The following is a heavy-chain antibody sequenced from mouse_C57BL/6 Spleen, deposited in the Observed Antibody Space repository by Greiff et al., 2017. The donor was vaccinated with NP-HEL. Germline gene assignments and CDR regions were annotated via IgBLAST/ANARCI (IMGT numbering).Heavy chain of an antibody. CDR3: ARDRGTTVVAYYYAMDY. V-gene: IGHV5-4*01. CDR2: ISDGGSYT. D-gene: IGHD1-1*01. J-gene: IGHJ4*01. CDR1: GFTFSSYA. Sequence: EVQVVESGGGLVKPGGSLKLSCAASGFTFSSYAMSWVRQTPEKRLEWVATISDGGSYTYYPDNVKGRFTISRDNAKNNLYLQMSHLKSEDTAMYYLARDRGTTVVAYYYAMDYWGQGTSVTVSS.